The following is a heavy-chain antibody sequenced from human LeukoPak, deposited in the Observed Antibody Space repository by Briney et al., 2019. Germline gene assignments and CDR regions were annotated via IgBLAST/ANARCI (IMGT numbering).Heavy chain of an antibody. J-gene: IGHJ4*02. Sequence: AASVKVSCKASGGTFSSYVISWVRQAPGQGLEWMGGIIPIFGTANYAQKFQGRVTITADESTSTAYMELSSLRSEDTAVYYCARVSYDFWSGYPHQYYFDYWGQGTLVTVSS. V-gene: IGHV1-69*13. D-gene: IGHD3-3*01. CDR3: ARVSYDFWSGYPHQYYFDY. CDR2: IIPIFGTA. CDR1: GGTFSSYV.